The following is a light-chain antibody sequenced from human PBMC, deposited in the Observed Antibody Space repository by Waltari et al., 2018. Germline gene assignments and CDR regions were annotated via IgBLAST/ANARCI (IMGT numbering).Light chain of an antibody. Sequence: DIQLTPPPSFLSASLRDSVTVPCRASQDISTYFAWYQQKPGTAPKLLIFAASTLQSGVQSRFGGRGTGPEFTLAISSLQPEDLATYSGQNLSGDFGTFGGGTRVDIK. CDR2: AAS. V-gene: IGKV1-9*01. J-gene: IGKJ4*01. CDR3: QNLSGDFGT. CDR1: QDISTY.